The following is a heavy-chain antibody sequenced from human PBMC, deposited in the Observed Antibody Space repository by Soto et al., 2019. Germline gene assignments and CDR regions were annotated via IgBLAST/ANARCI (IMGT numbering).Heavy chain of an antibody. D-gene: IGHD2-2*01. Sequence: GGSLRLSCAASGFTFSDYYMSWIRQAPGKGLEWVSYISSSGSTIYYADSVKGRFTISRDNAKNSLYLQMNSLRAEDTAVYYCARVCSSTSCHDAFDIWGQGTMVTVSS. CDR3: ARVCSSTSCHDAFDI. J-gene: IGHJ3*02. CDR1: GFTFSDYY. CDR2: ISSSGSTI. V-gene: IGHV3-11*01.